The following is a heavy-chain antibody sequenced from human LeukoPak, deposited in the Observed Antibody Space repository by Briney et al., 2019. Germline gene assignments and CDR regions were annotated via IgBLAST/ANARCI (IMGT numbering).Heavy chain of an antibody. J-gene: IGHJ4*02. CDR2: IWYDGSNK. CDR1: GFTLSSYG. V-gene: IGHV3-33*01. CDR3: AREGREYSYDY. D-gene: IGHD5-18*01. Sequence: GGSLRLSCAASGFTLSSYGMHWVRQAPGKGLEWVAVIWYDGSNKYYADSVKGRFTISRDNSKNTLYLQMNSLRADDTAVYYCAREGREYSYDYWGQGTLVTVSS.